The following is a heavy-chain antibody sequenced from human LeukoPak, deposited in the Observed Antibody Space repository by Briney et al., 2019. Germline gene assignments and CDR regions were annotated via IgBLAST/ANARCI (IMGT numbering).Heavy chain of an antibody. CDR3: ARLSGRVGATLPTEFDY. CDR1: GVSISGYY. D-gene: IGHD1-26*01. CDR2: IFYRGSFSYGGTT. J-gene: IGHJ4*02. V-gene: IGHV4-59*05. Sequence: PSETLSLTCSASGVSISGYYWIWIRQVPGRAPEYIGSIFYRGSFSYGGTTFYNPSLQSRVSISVDTSKNTFSLRLTSVTAADTAVYYCARLSGRVGATLPTEFDYWGQGTLVTVSS.